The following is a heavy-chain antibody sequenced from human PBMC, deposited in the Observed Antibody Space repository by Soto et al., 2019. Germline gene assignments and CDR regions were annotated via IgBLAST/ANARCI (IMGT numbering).Heavy chain of an antibody. J-gene: IGHJ6*02. CDR3: ASKELWLNYYYYYGMDV. D-gene: IGHD5-18*01. Sequence: SVNVSFKASGGTFSSYAISWVRQAPGQGLEWMGGIIPIFGTANYAQKFQGRVTITADESTSTAYMELSSLRSEDTAVYYCASKELWLNYYYYYGMDVWGQGTTVTVSS. CDR1: GGTFSSYA. V-gene: IGHV1-69*01. CDR2: IIPIFGTA.